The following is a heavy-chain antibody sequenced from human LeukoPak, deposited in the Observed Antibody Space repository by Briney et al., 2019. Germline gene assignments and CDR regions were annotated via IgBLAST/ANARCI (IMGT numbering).Heavy chain of an antibody. CDR1: GFIFSSYS. D-gene: IGHD5-12*01. V-gene: IGHV3-74*01. Sequence: GGSLRLSCAASGFIFSSYSMNWVRQAPGKGLVWVSRINSHGSSTSYADSVKGRFTISRDNAKNTLYLQMNSLRAEDTAVYYCTRDGGYNAFDIWGQGTMVTVSS. J-gene: IGHJ3*02. CDR2: INSHGSST. CDR3: TRDGGYNAFDI.